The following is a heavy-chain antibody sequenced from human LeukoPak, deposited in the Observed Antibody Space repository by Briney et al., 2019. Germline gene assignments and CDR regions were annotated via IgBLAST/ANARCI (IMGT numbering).Heavy chain of an antibody. CDR3: ARVGIAVAGTNWFDP. Sequence: PSETLSLTCAVSGYSISSGYYWGWIRQPPGKGLEWIGSIYHSGSTYYNPSLKSRVTISVDTSKNQCSLKLSSVTAADTAVYYCARVGIAVAGTNWFDPWGQGTLVTVSS. CDR1: GYSISSGYY. CDR2: IYHSGST. J-gene: IGHJ5*02. D-gene: IGHD6-19*01. V-gene: IGHV4-38-2*01.